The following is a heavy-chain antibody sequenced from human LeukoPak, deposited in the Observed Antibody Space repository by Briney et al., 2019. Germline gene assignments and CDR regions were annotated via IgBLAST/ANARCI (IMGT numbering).Heavy chain of an antibody. V-gene: IGHV4-59*01. CDR2: THYSGT. CDR3: ARGISYYDSSGIDY. Sequence: SETLSLTCAVSGGSISSYYWSWIRQPPGKGLEWIGYTHYSGTNYNPSLKSRVTISADTSKNQFSLKLSSVTAADTAVYYCARGISYYDSSGIDYWGQGTLVTVSS. CDR1: GGSISSYY. D-gene: IGHD3-22*01. J-gene: IGHJ4*02.